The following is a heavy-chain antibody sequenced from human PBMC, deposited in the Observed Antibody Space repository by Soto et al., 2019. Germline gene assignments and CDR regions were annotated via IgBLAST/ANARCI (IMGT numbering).Heavy chain of an antibody. V-gene: IGHV1-18*01. CDR2: ISAYNGNT. D-gene: IGHD6-6*01. CDR3: ARWADVAARREGSDRAFDI. CDR1: GYTFTSYG. J-gene: IGHJ3*02. Sequence: ASVKVSCKASGYTFTSYGISWVRQAPGQGLEWMGWISAYNGNTNYAQKLQGRVTMTTDTSTSTAYMELRSLRSDDTAVYYCARWADVAARREGSDRAFDIWGQGTMVTVSS.